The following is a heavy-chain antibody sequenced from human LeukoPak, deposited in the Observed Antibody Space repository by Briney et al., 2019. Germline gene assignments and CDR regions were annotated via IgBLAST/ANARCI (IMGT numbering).Heavy chain of an antibody. V-gene: IGHV4-38-2*02. CDR3: ARPSYCGGDCYSGGWFDP. Sequence: PSETLSLTCTVSGYSISSDYYWGWIRQPPGKGLEGIGRISHSGGTYYNPSLKSGVTISVDTSKTRFSLKLSSVTAADTAVYYCARPSYCGGDCYSGGWFDPWGQGTLVTVSS. CDR1: GYSISSDYY. CDR2: ISHSGGT. J-gene: IGHJ5*02. D-gene: IGHD2-21*02.